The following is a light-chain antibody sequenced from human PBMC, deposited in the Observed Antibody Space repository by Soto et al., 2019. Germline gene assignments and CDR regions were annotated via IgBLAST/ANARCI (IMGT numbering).Light chain of an antibody. Sequence: QSVLTQPPSASETPGQRVTISCSGSSSNIGSNYAYWYQQLPGTAPKLLIYRNNLRPSGVPDRFSGSKSGTSASLAISGLRSEDEADYYCAAWDDSLGGYVFGTGTKVTVL. J-gene: IGLJ1*01. CDR1: SSNIGSNY. CDR3: AAWDDSLGGYV. CDR2: RNN. V-gene: IGLV1-47*01.